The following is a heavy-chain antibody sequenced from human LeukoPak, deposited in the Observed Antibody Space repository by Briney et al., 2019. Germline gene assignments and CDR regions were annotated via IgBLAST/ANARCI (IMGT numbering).Heavy chain of an antibody. J-gene: IGHJ4*02. CDR2: ISSSDTTI. CDR1: GSTFSDYY. V-gene: IGHV3-11*04. D-gene: IGHD2-2*01. CDR3: ARADCSSTSCYELDY. Sequence: GGSLRLSCAGSGSTFSDYYMSWIRQAPGKGLEWVSYISSSDTTIYYADSVKGRFTISRDNAQNSLYLQMNTLRADDTAVDYCARADCSSTSCYELDYWGQGTLVTVSS.